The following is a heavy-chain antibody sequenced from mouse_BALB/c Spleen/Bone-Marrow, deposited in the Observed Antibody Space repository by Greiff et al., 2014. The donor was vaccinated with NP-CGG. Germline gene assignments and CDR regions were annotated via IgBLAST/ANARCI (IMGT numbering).Heavy chain of an antibody. CDR2: INPNNGGS. Sequence: EVQLQQSGPELVKPGASVKISCKTSGYTFTDYTMHWVRQSHGKSLEWIGSINPNNGGSSCNQKFKAKATLTIDKSSSTPYMELRSLTSEDSAVYYCARAVHFDYRGQGTTLTVSS. J-gene: IGHJ2*01. CDR3: ARAVHFDY. V-gene: IGHV1-22*01. CDR1: GYTFTDYT.